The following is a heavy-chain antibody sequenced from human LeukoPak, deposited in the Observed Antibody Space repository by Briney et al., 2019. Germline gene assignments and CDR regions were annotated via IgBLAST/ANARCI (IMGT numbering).Heavy chain of an antibody. CDR3: ARERIAVAGLFDY. Sequence: GGSLRLSCAASGFTFSSYWMSWVRQAPGKGLEWVANIKQGGSEKYYVDSVKGRFTISRDNAKNSLYLQMNSLRAEDTAVYYCARERIAVAGLFDYWGQGTLVTVSS. CDR1: GFTFSSYW. J-gene: IGHJ4*02. CDR2: IKQGGSEK. V-gene: IGHV3-7*01. D-gene: IGHD6-19*01.